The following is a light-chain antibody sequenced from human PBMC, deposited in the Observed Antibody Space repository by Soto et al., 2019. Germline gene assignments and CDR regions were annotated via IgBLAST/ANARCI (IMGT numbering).Light chain of an antibody. V-gene: IGKV3-20*01. CDR1: QTINDNY. J-gene: IGKJ3*01. CDR2: GIP. CDR3: QDYGRSPFT. Sequence: EIVLTQSPGTLALSPGERATLTCRASQTINDNYLAWYQQKPGQPPRPLIYGIPSRAPGIPDRFSGSGSGTDFILTIGRLEPEDFAVYYCQDYGRSPFTFGPGTKVEIK.